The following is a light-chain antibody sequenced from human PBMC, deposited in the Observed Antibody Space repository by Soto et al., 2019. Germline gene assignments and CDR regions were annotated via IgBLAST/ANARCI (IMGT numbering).Light chain of an antibody. Sequence: DIVMTQSPDSLAVSLGERATINCKSSQNVLYSSNNNNYLAWYQQKPGQPPKLLIYWASTRESGVPDRFSGSGSGTDFTLTIRSLQAEDVAVYYCQQYYSTPFTFGPGTKVDIK. V-gene: IGKV4-1*01. CDR1: QNVLYSSNNNNY. J-gene: IGKJ3*01. CDR3: QQYYSTPFT. CDR2: WAS.